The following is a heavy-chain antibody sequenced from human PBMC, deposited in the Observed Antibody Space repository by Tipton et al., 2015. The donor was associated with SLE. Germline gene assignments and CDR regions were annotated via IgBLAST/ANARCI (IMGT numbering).Heavy chain of an antibody. CDR1: GGSISGYY. CDR2: INHSGNT. CDR3: ARGITVAGTGGFDY. J-gene: IGHJ4*02. D-gene: IGHD6-19*01. Sequence: TLSLTCAVYGGSISGYYWSWIRQPPGKGLEWIGEINHSGNTNYNPSLKSRVTISVDTSKNQFSLKLSSVTAADTAVYYCARGITVAGTGGFDYWGQGTLVTVSS. V-gene: IGHV4-34*01.